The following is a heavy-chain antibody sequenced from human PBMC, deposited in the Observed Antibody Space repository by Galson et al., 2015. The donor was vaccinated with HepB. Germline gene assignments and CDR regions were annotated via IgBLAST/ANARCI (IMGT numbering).Heavy chain of an antibody. CDR3: ARRLDY. V-gene: IGHV3-48*02. Sequence: SLRLSCAASGFTFSSYNLNWVRQAPGKGLEWVSYISGSSSTVYYADSVKGRFTISRDNAKNSLYLQMNSLRDEDTAVYYCARRLDYWGQGTLVTVSS. J-gene: IGHJ4*02. CDR2: ISGSSSTV. CDR1: GFTFSSYN.